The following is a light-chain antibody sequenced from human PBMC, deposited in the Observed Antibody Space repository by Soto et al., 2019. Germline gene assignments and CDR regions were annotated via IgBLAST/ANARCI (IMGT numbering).Light chain of an antibody. V-gene: IGLV2-23*02. CDR1: SSDVGTYNL. J-gene: IGLJ2*01. CDR2: EVY. CDR3: SSYAGSSIVI. Sequence: QSALTQPASVSGSPGQSITISCTGTSSDVGTYNLVSWYQQHPGKAPKLIIFEVYKRPSGLSNRFSGSKSGNTASLTISGLQAEDEADYYCSSYAGSSIVIFGGGTKVTVL.